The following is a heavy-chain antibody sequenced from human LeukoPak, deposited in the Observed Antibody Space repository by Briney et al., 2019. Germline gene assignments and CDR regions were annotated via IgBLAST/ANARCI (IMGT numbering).Heavy chain of an antibody. Sequence: GGSLRLSCAVSGFSLRDYEMNWVRQAPGKGLEWISYISSSVSTIYYADSVEGRFTIFRDNAKNSLSLQMNTLRAEDTAVYYCVREEQWLLRGRQYHAFDIWGQGTLVTVSS. V-gene: IGHV3-48*03. CDR2: ISSSVSTI. CDR3: VREEQWLLRGRQYHAFDI. CDR1: GFSLRDYE. J-gene: IGHJ4*02. D-gene: IGHD6-19*01.